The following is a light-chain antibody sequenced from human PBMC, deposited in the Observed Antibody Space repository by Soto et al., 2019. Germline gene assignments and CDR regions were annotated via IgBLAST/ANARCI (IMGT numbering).Light chain of an antibody. CDR1: TSNIGGGYD. J-gene: IGLJ3*02. V-gene: IGLV1-40*01. CDR3: LAYDSSLSGWV. CDR2: GNI. Sequence: QSVLTQPPSVSGAPGQSVTISCTGTTSNIGGGYDVHWYQQLPGAAPKLLVYGNINRPSRVPDRFSGSKSDTSASLAITGLQAEDEAHYYCLAYDSSLSGWVFGGGTKLTVL.